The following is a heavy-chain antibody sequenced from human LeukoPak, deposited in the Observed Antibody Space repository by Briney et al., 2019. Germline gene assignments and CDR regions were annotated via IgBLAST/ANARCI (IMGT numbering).Heavy chain of an antibody. D-gene: IGHD3-10*01. CDR3: ARDSVVRGVDQGWLDP. Sequence: SETLSLTCTVSGGSVSSGSYYWSWIRQPPGKGLEWIGYIYYSGSTNYNPSLKSRVTISVDTSKNQFSLKLSSVTAADTAVYYCARDSVVRGVDQGWLDPWGQGTLVTVSS. V-gene: IGHV4-61*01. CDR1: GGSVSSGSYY. J-gene: IGHJ5*02. CDR2: IYYSGST.